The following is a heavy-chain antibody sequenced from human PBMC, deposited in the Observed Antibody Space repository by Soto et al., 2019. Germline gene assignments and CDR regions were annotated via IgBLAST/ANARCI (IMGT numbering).Heavy chain of an antibody. V-gene: IGHV1-18*01. Sequence: QVQLVQSGPEGKKPGASVKVSCTTSGYTFISFAITWVRQAPGQGLEWMGWISTYNGNTNYSPKLQGRVTMTTDTSTSRAYMELRSLNSDDTAVYYCARDRLVSIYAFDIWGQGTMVPVSS. CDR2: ISTYNGNT. CDR1: GYTFISFA. J-gene: IGHJ3*02. CDR3: ARDRLVSIYAFDI. D-gene: IGHD3-16*01.